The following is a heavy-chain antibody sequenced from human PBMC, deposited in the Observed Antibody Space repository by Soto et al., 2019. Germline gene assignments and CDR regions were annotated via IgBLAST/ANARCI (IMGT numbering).Heavy chain of an antibody. D-gene: IGHD6-13*01. V-gene: IGHV4-39*01. CDR2: IYYSGST. CDR1: GGPINSSSYY. Sequence: SETLSLTCTVSGGPINSSSYYWGWIRQPPGKGLEWIGSIYYSGSTYYNPSLKSRVTISVDTSKNQFSLKLSSVTAADTAVYYCAIPAAAGYYYYGMDVWGQGTTVTVSS. J-gene: IGHJ6*02. CDR3: AIPAAAGYYYYGMDV.